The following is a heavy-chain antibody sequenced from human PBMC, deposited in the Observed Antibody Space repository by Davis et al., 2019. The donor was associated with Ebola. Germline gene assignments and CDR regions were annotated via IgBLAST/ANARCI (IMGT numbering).Heavy chain of an antibody. J-gene: IGHJ5*02. Sequence: ASVQVSCKTSGYTFTSYGISWVRQAPGQGLEWMGWISAYSGNTNYAQKLQGRVTMTTDTSTSTAYMDLRSLRSDDTAVYYCARDEGRYSYGRWFDPWGQGTLVTVSS. V-gene: IGHV1-18*04. CDR1: GYTFTSYG. D-gene: IGHD5-18*01. CDR3: ARDEGRYSYGRWFDP. CDR2: ISAYSGNT.